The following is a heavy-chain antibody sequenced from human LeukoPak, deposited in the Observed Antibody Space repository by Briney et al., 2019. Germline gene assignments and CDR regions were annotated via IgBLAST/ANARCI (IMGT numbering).Heavy chain of an antibody. V-gene: IGHV3-53*01. J-gene: IGHJ4*02. CDR2: IYSGGTT. CDR3: ARDQGSGYDPGLSFDY. CDR1: GFTVSNNY. Sequence: PGGSLRLSCAASGFTVSNNYMGWVRQAPGKGLEWVSVIYSGGTTYYADSVKGRVTISRDNSKNTVYLQMNSLRAEDTAVYYCARDQGSGYDPGLSFDYWGQGTLVTVSS. D-gene: IGHD5-12*01.